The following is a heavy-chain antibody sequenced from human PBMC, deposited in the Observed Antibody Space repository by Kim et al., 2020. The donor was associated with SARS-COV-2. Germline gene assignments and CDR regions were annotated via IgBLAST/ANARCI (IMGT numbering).Heavy chain of an antibody. CDR1: GGTFSSYA. J-gene: IGHJ3*02. CDR3: ARDTQVGSLGVDAFDI. CDR2: IIPIFGTA. V-gene: IGHV1-69*13. Sequence: SVKVSCKASGGTFSSYAISWVRQAPGQGLEWMGGIIPIFGTANYAQKFQGRVTITADESTSTAYMELSSLRSEDTAVYYCARDTQVGSLGVDAFDIWGQGTMVTVSS. D-gene: IGHD1-26*01.